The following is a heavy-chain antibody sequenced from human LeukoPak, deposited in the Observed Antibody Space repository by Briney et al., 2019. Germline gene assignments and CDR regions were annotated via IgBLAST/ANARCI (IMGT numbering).Heavy chain of an antibody. V-gene: IGHV1-46*01. Sequence: ASVKVSCKASGYTFTSYYMHWVRQAPGRGLEWMGIINPSGGSTSYAQKFQGRVTMTRDTSTSTVYMELSSLRSEDTAVYYCARTGGHYYFDYWGQGTLVTVSS. J-gene: IGHJ4*02. CDR1: GYTFTSYY. CDR3: ARTGGHYYFDY. D-gene: IGHD3-10*01. CDR2: INPSGGST.